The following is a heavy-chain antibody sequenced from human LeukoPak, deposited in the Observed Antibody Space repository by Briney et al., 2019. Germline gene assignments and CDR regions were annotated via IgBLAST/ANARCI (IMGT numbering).Heavy chain of an antibody. V-gene: IGHV3-21*01. Sequence: GGSLRLSCAASGFTFSSYSMNWVRQAPGKGLEWVSSISSSSSYIYYADSVKGRFTISRDNAKNSLYLQMNSLRAEDTAVYYCARDKGSSIAAAGTWDYWGQGTLVTVSS. D-gene: IGHD6-13*01. CDR2: ISSSSSYI. CDR3: ARDKGSSIAAAGTWDY. J-gene: IGHJ4*02. CDR1: GFTFSSYS.